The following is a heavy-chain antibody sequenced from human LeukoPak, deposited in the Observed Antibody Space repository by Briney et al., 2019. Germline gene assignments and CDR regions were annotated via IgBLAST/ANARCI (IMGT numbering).Heavy chain of an antibody. CDR1: GYTFTSYG. D-gene: IGHD6-19*01. Sequence: ASVKVSCKASGYTFTSYGISWVRQAPGQGLEWMGWISAYNGNTNYAQKLQGRVTMTTDTSTSTACMELRSLRSDDTAVYYCARVTEQWLAYYYYGMDVWGQGTTVTVSS. J-gene: IGHJ6*02. CDR2: ISAYNGNT. V-gene: IGHV1-18*01. CDR3: ARVTEQWLAYYYYGMDV.